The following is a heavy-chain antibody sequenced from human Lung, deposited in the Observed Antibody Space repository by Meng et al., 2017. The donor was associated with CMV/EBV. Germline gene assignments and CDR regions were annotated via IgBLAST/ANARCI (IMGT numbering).Heavy chain of an antibody. D-gene: IGHD3-22*01. CDR3: ARDYKYDTSPFDY. Sequence: SXTXSLXCTVSGGSISSSDYYWAWLRQTPGKGLEDFGSIHYDGTTYYNPYLKSRVTMSLDASKNQFSLRLSSVTAADTAVYYCARDYKYDTSPFDYWGRGTLVTVSS. CDR1: GGSISSSDYY. J-gene: IGHJ4*02. CDR2: IHYDGTT. V-gene: IGHV4-39*07.